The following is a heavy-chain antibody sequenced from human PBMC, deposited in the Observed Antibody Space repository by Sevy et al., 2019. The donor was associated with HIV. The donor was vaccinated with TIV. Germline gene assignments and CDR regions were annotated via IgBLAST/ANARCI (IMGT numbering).Heavy chain of an antibody. D-gene: IGHD5-18*01. J-gene: IGHJ4*02. V-gene: IGHV3-30-3*01. CDR2: ISYDGSNK. CDR1: GFTFSSYA. CDR3: ARDISGYSYGYNLGY. Sequence: GGSLRLSCAASGFTFSSYAMHWVRQAPGKGLEWVAVISYDGSNKYYADSVKGRFTSARDNSKNTLYLQMNSLRAEDTAVYYCARDISGYSYGYNLGYWGQGTLVTVSS.